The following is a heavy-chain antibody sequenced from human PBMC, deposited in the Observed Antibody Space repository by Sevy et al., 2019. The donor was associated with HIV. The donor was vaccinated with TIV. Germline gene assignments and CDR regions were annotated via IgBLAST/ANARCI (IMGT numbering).Heavy chain of an antibody. CDR1: GFTFSDYY. CDR2: ISSSGRTI. CDR3: ARDRGYCSSTSCFIWFDP. V-gene: IGHV3-11*01. J-gene: IGHJ5*02. Sequence: GGSLRLSCAASGFTFSDYYMSWIRQAPGKGLEWVSYISSSGRTIYYADSVKGRFTISRDNAKNSLYLQMNSLRAEDTAVYYCARDRGYCSSTSCFIWFDPWGQGTLVTVSS. D-gene: IGHD2-2*01.